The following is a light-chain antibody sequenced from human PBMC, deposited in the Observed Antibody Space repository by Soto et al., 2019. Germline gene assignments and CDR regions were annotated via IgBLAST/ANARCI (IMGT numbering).Light chain of an antibody. CDR2: GAS. J-gene: IGKJ1*01. CDR3: QHTLKWPPT. Sequence: EILMTQSPPTLSLSPGERATLSCMASQTIYTNLAWYQQKTGQAPRLLIYGASTRATGIPVRFSGSGSATEFTLTISSLQSEDFALYYCQHTLKWPPTFGQGTKVDI. V-gene: IGKV3-15*01. CDR1: QTIYTN.